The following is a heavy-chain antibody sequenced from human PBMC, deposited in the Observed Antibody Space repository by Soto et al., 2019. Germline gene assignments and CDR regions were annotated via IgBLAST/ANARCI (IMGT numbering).Heavy chain of an antibody. CDR1: GGSFRNYY. CDR3: TRAGRFPRSWFDP. CDR2: VNHSGEA. V-gene: IGHV4-34*01. J-gene: IGHJ5*02. D-gene: IGHD3-10*01. Sequence: SETLSLTCGVYGGSFRNYYWTWVRQPPGKGLEWIGEVNHSGEATYNPSLQSRITISLDTSNNQFSLKMTSVTAANTAMYFCTRAGRFPRSWFDPWGQGTQVTVSS.